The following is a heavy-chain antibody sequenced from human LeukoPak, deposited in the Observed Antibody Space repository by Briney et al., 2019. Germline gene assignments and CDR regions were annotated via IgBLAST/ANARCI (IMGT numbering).Heavy chain of an antibody. J-gene: IGHJ6*02. CDR2: IYYSGST. CDR3: ARDHDYYDPPGHGMDV. Sequence: SETLSLTCTVSGGSISSSSYYWGWIRQPPGKGLEWIGSIYYSGSTYYNPSLKSRVTISVDTSKNQFSLKLSSVTAADTAVYYCARDHDYYDPPGHGMDVWGQGTTVTVSS. CDR1: GGSISSSSYY. V-gene: IGHV4-39*07. D-gene: IGHD3-22*01.